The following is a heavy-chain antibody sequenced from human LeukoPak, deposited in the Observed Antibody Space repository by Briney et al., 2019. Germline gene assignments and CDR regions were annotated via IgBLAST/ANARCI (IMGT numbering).Heavy chain of an antibody. CDR1: EFTQLKDR. J-gene: IGHJ6*03. Sequence: GGSLRLSGASTEFTQLKDRMSWVRQAPGKGLEWVANIKEDGSEKYYVDSVKGRFTISRDNAKNSLFLQMNSLRAEDTAVYYCARGVTCRDVNCHPNGYYYYYYMDVWGKGTTVTVSS. CDR2: IKEDGSEK. CDR3: ARGVTCRDVNCHPNGYYYYYYMDV. V-gene: IGHV3-7*04. D-gene: IGHD2-15*01.